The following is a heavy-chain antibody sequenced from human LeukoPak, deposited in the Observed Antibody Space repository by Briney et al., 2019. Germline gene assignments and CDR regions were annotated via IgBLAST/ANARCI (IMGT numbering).Heavy chain of an antibody. CDR3: TRRLPIFGGRGWFDP. CDR1: GYSISSGYY. CDR2: IYHSGST. Sequence: SETLSLTCAASGYSISSGYYWGWIRQPPGKGLEWIGSIYHSGSTYYNPSLKSRVTISVDTSKNQFSLELSSVTAADTAVYYCTRRLPIFGGRGWFDPWGQGTLVTVSS. J-gene: IGHJ5*02. V-gene: IGHV4-38-2*01. D-gene: IGHD3-10*01.